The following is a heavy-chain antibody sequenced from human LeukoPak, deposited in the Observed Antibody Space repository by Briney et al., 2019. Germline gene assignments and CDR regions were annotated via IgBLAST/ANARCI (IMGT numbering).Heavy chain of an antibody. CDR3: AKDDPSMVRGVITFFDY. CDR1: GFTFSSYA. CDR2: ISGSGGST. Sequence: GGSLRLFCAASGFTFSSYAMSWVRQAPGKGLEWVSAISGSGGSTYYADSVKGRFTISRDNSKNTLYLQMNSLRAEDTAVYYCAKDDPSMVRGVITFFDYWGQGTLVAVSS. D-gene: IGHD3-10*01. V-gene: IGHV3-23*01. J-gene: IGHJ4*02.